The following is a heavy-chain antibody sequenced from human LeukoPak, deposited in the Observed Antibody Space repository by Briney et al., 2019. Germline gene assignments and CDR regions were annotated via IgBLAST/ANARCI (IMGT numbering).Heavy chain of an antibody. V-gene: IGHV3-11*01. CDR1: GFTFSDYY. CDR2: ISSSGSTI. CDR3: ARVSVAAAAPGDY. D-gene: IGHD6-13*01. J-gene: IGHJ4*02. Sequence: PGGSLRLSCAASGFTFSDYYMSWIRQAPGKGLEWVSYISSSGSTIYYADSVKGRFTISRDNAKNSLYLQMNSLRAEDTAVFYCARVSVAAAAPGDYWGQGTLVTVSS.